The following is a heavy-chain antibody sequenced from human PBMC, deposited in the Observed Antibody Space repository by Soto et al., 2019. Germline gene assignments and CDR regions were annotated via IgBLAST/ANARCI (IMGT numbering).Heavy chain of an antibody. D-gene: IGHD3-9*01. CDR2: IYYSGST. CDR3: AREPQGGFDWLAPS. Sequence: SETLSLTCTVSGGSISSGGYYWSWIRQHPGKGLEWIGYIYYSGSTYYNPSLKSRVTISVDTSKNQFSLKLSSVTAADTAVYYCAREPQGGFDWLAPSRGQGTLVTVSS. V-gene: IGHV4-31*03. CDR1: GGSISSGGYY. J-gene: IGHJ4*02.